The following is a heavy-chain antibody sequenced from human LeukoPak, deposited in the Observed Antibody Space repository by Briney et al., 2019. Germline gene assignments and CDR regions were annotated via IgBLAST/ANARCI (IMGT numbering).Heavy chain of an antibody. J-gene: IGHJ4*01. CDR1: GFTFTNNF. V-gene: IGHV3-7*01. Sequence: PGGSLRFSSAASGFTFTNNFMSWVRQVPGKGLEWVANIKQDGSETTYADSVRGRFTIFRDNAKDSVYLQMNSLRAEDSATYYCVREGFYFFDFWGQGTLVTVSS. CDR3: VREGFYFFDF. CDR2: IKQDGSET.